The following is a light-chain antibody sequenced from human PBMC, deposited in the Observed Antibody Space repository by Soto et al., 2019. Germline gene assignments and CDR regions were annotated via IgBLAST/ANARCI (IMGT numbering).Light chain of an antibody. Sequence: QSALTQPSSVSGSPGQSITISCTGTSSDGGGYNYVSWYQQHPGKAPKLMIYDVSNRPSGVSNRFSGSKSGNTASLTISGLQAEEEADYYCTSYTSSSTLGHVVFGGGTKLTVL. CDR3: TSYTSSSTLGHVV. CDR2: DVS. V-gene: IGLV2-14*01. CDR1: SSDGGGYNY. J-gene: IGLJ2*01.